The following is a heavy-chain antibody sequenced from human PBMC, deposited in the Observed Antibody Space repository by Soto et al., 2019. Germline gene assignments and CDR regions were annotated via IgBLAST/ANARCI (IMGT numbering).Heavy chain of an antibody. Sequence: PSETLSLTCTVSGGSISSYYWSWIRQPPGKGLEWIGYIYYGGSTNYNPSLKSRVTISVDTSKNQFSLKLSSVTAADTAVYYCARGQVKTTELNYYYYYYMDVWGKGTTVTVSS. CDR2: IYYGGST. CDR3: ARGQVKTTELNYYYYYYMDV. CDR1: GGSISSYY. V-gene: IGHV4-59*01. J-gene: IGHJ6*03. D-gene: IGHD3-22*01.